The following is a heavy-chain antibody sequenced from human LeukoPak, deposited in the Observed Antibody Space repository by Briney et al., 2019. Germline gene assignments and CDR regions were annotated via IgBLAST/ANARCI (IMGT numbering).Heavy chain of an antibody. CDR3: AREQWLAYYYYYGMDV. V-gene: IGHV1-2*02. D-gene: IGHD6-19*01. J-gene: IGHJ6*02. Sequence: WASVKVSCKACGYTFTGYYMHWVRQAPGQGLEWMGWINPNSGGTNYAQKFQGRVTMTRDTSISTAYMELSRLRSDDTAVYYCAREQWLAYYYYYGMDVWGQGTTVTVSS. CDR1: GYTFTGYY. CDR2: INPNSGGT.